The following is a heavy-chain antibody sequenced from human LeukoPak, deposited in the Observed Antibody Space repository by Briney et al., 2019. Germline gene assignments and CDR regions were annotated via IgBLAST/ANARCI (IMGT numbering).Heavy chain of an antibody. CDR2: IWYDGSKK. D-gene: IGHD3-16*01. J-gene: IGHJ5*02. CDR3: ARLLVGGTNWFDP. V-gene: IGHV3-33*01. Sequence: GGSLRLSCAASGFTFSRYGMHWVRQGPGKGLEWVAVIWYDGSKKYYADSVKGRFTISRDNSKNTLYLQMNSLRAEDTALYSCARLLVGGTNWFDPWGQGTLVTVSS. CDR1: GFTFSRYG.